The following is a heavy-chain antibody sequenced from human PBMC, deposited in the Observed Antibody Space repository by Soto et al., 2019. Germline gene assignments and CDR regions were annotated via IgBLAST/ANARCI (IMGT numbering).Heavy chain of an antibody. V-gene: IGHV1-69*06. Sequence: VKVSCKASGGTFSSYAISWVRQAPGQGLEWMGGIIPIFGTANYAQKFQGRVTITADKSTSTAYMELSSLRSEDTAVYYCARESIGYYYDSSGPDAFDIWGQGTMVTVS. CDR2: IIPIFGTA. CDR3: ARESIGYYYDSSGPDAFDI. J-gene: IGHJ3*02. D-gene: IGHD3-22*01. CDR1: GGTFSSYA.